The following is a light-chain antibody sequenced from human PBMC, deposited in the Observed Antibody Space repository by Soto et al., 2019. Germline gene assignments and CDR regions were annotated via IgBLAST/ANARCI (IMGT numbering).Light chain of an antibody. Sequence: EIVLTQSPGTLPLSPGERATLSCRASQSVSSSYLVWYQQKPGQAPRPLIYGASSRATGIPDRFSGSGSGTDFTLTICRLEAEDFAVYYCQQYGSSPFTFGQGTKLEIK. J-gene: IGKJ2*01. CDR3: QQYGSSPFT. CDR2: GAS. CDR1: QSVSSSY. V-gene: IGKV3-20*01.